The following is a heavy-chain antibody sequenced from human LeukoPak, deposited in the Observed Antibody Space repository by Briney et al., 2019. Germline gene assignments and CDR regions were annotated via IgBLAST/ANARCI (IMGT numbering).Heavy chain of an antibody. V-gene: IGHV3-48*04. CDR1: GFTFSSYS. J-gene: IGHJ5*02. CDR2: ISSSSSTI. D-gene: IGHD5-24*01. Sequence: GGSLRLSCAASGFTFSSYSMNWVRQATGKGLEWVSYISSSSSTIYYADSVKGRFTISRDNAKNSLYLQMNSLRAEDTAVYYCARDRGSSFRWFDPWGQGTLVTVSS. CDR3: ARDRGSSFRWFDP.